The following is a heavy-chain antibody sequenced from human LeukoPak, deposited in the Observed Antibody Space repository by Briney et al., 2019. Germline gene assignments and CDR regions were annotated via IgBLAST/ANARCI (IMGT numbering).Heavy chain of an antibody. CDR1: EYTFTSYD. CDR3: ARGGYYDILTGYYHYFDY. D-gene: IGHD3-9*01. CDR2: MNPNSGNT. J-gene: IGHJ4*02. Sequence: GSVKVSCKASEYTFTSYDINWVRQATGQGLEWMGWMNPNSGNTGYAQKFQGRVTMTRNTSINTAYMELGSLRSEDTAVYYCARGGYYDILTGYYHYFDYWGQGTLVTVSS. V-gene: IGHV1-8*01.